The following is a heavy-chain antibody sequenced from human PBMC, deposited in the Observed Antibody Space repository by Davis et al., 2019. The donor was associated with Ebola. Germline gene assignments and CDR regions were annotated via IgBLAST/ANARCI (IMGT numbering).Heavy chain of an antibody. D-gene: IGHD2-2*01. CDR3: ARAAGLYCSSTSCYDWFDP. V-gene: IGHV4-39*07. J-gene: IGHJ5*02. Sequence: SETLSLTCTVSGGSIGSSSYYWGWIRQPPGKGLEWIGSIYKSGSTYYNASLESRVTISVDTSKNQFSLKLSSVTAADTAVYYCARAAGLYCSSTSCYDWFDPWGQGTLVTVSS. CDR1: GGSIGSSSYY. CDR2: IYKSGST.